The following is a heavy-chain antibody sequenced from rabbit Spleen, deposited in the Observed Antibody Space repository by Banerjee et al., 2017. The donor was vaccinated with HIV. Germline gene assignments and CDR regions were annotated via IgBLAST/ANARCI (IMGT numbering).Heavy chain of an antibody. V-gene: IGHV1S40*01. CDR3: ARDAGTSFSTYGMDL. Sequence: QSLEESGGDLVKPGASLTLTCTASGFSFSDRYYMCWVRQAPGKGPEWIACIWLNSGGSGSTYSATWAKGRFTVSKTASTTVTLQMTSLTVADTATYFCARDAGTSFSTYGMDLWGQGTLVTVS. CDR2: IWLNSGGSGST. J-gene: IGHJ6*01. CDR1: GFSFSDRYY. D-gene: IGHD8-1*01.